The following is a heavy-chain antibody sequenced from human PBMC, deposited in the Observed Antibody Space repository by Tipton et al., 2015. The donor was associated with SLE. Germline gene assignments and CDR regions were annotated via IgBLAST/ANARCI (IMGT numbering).Heavy chain of an antibody. V-gene: IGHV4-31*03. Sequence: TLSLTCTVSGGSITGTGYYWSWIRQHPGKGLEWIGHIYYTGSTFYNPSLKSRLTISVDTSKNEFSLKMSSVTAADTAVYFCARAYVECSRDSCSGRQLDYWSQGKLVTVSS. D-gene: IGHD2-21*02. CDR2: IYYTGST. CDR1: GGSITGTGYY. CDR3: ARAYVECSRDSCSGRQLDY. J-gene: IGHJ4*02.